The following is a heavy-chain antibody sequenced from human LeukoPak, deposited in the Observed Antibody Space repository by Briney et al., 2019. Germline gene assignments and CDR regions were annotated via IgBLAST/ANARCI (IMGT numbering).Heavy chain of an antibody. V-gene: IGHV3-21*01. CDR2: ISSSSSYI. CDR3: ARCGPTPCAFDI. Sequence: GGSLRLSCAASGFTFSSYSMNWVRQAPGKGLEWVSSISSSSSYIYYADSVKGRFTISRDNAKNSLYLQMNSLRAEDTAVYYCARCGPTPCAFDIWGQGTMVTVSS. CDR1: GFTFSSYS. J-gene: IGHJ3*02.